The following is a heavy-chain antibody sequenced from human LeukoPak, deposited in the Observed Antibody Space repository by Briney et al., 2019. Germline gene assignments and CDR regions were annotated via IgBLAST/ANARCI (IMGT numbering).Heavy chain of an antibody. CDR3: AKDNYGTGRFNWFDP. CDR2: ISGSGGST. CDR1: GFTFSTHA. D-gene: IGHD3-10*01. Sequence: GESLRLSCAASGFTFSTHAMSWVRQAPGKGLEWVSLISGSGGSTYYADSVKGRFTISRDNSKNTLYLQMNSLRAEDTAVYYCAKDNYGTGRFNWFDPWGQGTLVTVSS. J-gene: IGHJ5*02. V-gene: IGHV3-23*01.